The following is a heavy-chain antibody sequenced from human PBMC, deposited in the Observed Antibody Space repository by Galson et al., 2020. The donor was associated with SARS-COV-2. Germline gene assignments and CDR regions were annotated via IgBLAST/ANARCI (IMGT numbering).Heavy chain of an antibody. CDR1: GFTFSDYY. Sequence: GESLKISCAASGFTFSDYYMNWIRQAPGKGLEWVSYISSSGSTIYYADSVKGRFTISRDNAKESLYLQLNSLRAEDTAIYYCAREDCSGGSCRHGMDVWGQGTAVTVSS. CDR3: AREDCSGGSCRHGMDV. D-gene: IGHD2-15*01. V-gene: IGHV3-11*01. J-gene: IGHJ6*02. CDR2: ISSSGSTI.